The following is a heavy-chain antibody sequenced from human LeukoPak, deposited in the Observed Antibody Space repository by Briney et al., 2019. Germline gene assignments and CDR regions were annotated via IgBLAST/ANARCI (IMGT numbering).Heavy chain of an antibody. CDR2: INPNSGGT. CDR3: ARATIADSSTYYIDY. D-gene: IGHD3-22*01. Sequence: ASVKVSCKASGYTFSDYYMHWVRQAPGQGLEWMGWINPNSGGTNYAQKFQGRVTMTRDMSISTAYTEVSRLTSDDTVVYYCARATIADSSTYYIDYWGLGTLVTVSS. CDR1: GYTFSDYY. J-gene: IGHJ4*02. V-gene: IGHV1-2*02.